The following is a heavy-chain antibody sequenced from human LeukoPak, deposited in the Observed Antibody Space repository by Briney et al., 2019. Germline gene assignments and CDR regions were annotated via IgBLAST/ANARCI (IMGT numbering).Heavy chain of an antibody. J-gene: IGHJ4*02. Sequence: GGSLRLSCAASGFAFDIHAMTWVRPAPGRGPEWVAPIGGPAETIYADSVRGRFTISRDNPRNTLYLQMNRLRAEDSALYYCAKDWTAHNGAYDWLDFWGQRTQVTASS. CDR1: GFAFDIHA. CDR3: AKDWTAHNGAYDWLDF. V-gene: IGHV3-23*01. D-gene: IGHD3-16*01. CDR2: IGGPAET.